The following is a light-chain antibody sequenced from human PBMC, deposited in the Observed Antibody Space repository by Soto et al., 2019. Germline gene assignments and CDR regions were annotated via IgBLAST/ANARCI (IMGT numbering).Light chain of an antibody. V-gene: IGKV3-15*01. CDR1: QSVSSN. J-gene: IGKJ1*01. CDR3: QKYNNWPPIT. Sequence: EIVLTQSPATLSLSPGERATLSCRASQSVSSNLAWYQQKPGQAPRLLIYGASNRATGIPDRFSGSGSGTEFTLTISSLQSEDFAVYYCQKYNNWPPITVGQGTKVDI. CDR2: GAS.